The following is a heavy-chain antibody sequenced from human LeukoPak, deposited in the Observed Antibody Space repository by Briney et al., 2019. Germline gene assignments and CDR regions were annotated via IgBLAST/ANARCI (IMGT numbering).Heavy chain of an antibody. V-gene: IGHV3-48*01. D-gene: IGHD6-13*01. CDR3: AKGRSSWSAFDY. J-gene: IGHJ4*02. CDR1: GFTFSDFS. CDR2: IGSAI. Sequence: GGSLRLSCVASGFTFSDFSLNWVRQAPGKGLEWISYIGSAIYYADSVKGRFTISRDNAKNSLYLQMNSLRAEDTAVYYCAKGRSSWSAFDYWGQGTLVTVSS.